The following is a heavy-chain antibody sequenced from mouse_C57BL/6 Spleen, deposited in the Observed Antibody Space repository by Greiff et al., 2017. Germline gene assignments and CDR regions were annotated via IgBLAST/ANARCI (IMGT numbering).Heavy chain of an antibody. CDR1: GYSITSGYY. CDR2: ISYDGSN. Sequence: EVQLVESGPGLVKPSQSLSLTCSVTGYSITSGYYWNWIRQFPGNKLEWMGYISYDGSNNYNPSLKNRISITRDTSKNQFFLKLNSVTTEDTATYYCARGGGAYWGQGTLVTVSA. V-gene: IGHV3-6*01. CDR3: ARGGGAY. J-gene: IGHJ3*01.